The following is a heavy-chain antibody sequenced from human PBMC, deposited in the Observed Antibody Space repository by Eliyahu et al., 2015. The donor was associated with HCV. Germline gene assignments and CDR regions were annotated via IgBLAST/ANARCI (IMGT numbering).Heavy chain of an antibody. CDR1: GGSIXSSSYY. D-gene: IGHD5-24*01. V-gene: IGHV4-39*01. CDR2: IYYSGST. J-gene: IGHJ3*02. Sequence: QLQLQESGPGLVKPSETLSLTCTVSGGSIXSSSYYWGWIRQPPGKGLEWIGSIYYSGSTYYNPSLKSRVTISVDTSKNQFSLKLSSVTAADTAVYYCARLVRWLQLFPFDIWGQGTMVTVSS. CDR3: ARLVRWLQLFPFDI.